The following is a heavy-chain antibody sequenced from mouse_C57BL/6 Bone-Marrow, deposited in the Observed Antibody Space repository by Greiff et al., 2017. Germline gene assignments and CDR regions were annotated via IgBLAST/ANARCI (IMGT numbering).Heavy chain of an antibody. CDR2: IYPRSGNT. D-gene: IGHD2-2*01. V-gene: IGHV1-81*01. CDR3: ARTTMVTTSYWYFDV. Sequence: QVQLQQSGAELARPGASVKLSCKASGYTFTSYGISWVKQRTGQGLEWIGEIYPRSGNTYYNEKFKGKATLTADKSSSTEYMELRSLTSEDSAVYVCARTTMVTTSYWYFDVWGTGTTVTVSS. J-gene: IGHJ1*03. CDR1: GYTFTSYG.